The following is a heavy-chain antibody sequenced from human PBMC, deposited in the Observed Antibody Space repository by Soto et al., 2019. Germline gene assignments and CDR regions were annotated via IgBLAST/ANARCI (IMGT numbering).Heavy chain of an antibody. CDR1: GGSISSYY. V-gene: IGHV4-59*01. Sequence: SETLSLTCTVSGGSISSYYRSWIRQPPGKGLEWIGYIYYSGSTNYNPSLKSRVTISVDTSKNQFSLKLSSVTAADTAVYYCARSLGVVVTAIRDYYYYGMDVWGQGTTVTVSS. CDR2: IYYSGST. D-gene: IGHD2-21*02. CDR3: ARSLGVVVTAIRDYYYYGMDV. J-gene: IGHJ6*02.